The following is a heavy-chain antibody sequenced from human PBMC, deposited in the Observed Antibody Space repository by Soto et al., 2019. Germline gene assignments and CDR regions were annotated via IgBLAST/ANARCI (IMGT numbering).Heavy chain of an antibody. D-gene: IGHD6-19*01. CDR1: GYSFTAYH. J-gene: IGHJ4*02. Sequence: ASVKVSCKASGYSFTAYHMHWLRQAPGQGPEWMGWINPNDGGTNYAQNFQGRVSMTRDTSSSTGYMELTGLRSDDTAVYYCARDTVDGTDFWGQGTLVTVSS. CDR3: ARDTVDGTDF. V-gene: IGHV1-2*02. CDR2: INPNDGGT.